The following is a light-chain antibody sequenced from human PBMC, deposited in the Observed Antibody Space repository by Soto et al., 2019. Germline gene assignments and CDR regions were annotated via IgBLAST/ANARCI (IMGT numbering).Light chain of an antibody. V-gene: IGKV3-15*01. CDR1: QSVSSS. CDR2: GAS. Sequence: EIVMTQSPVTLSVSPGERTTLSCRASQSVSSSLAWYQQKPGQAPRLLIYGASTRATGIPARFSGSGSGTEFTPTISSLQSEDFAVYYCQQYNDWRTFGQGTKLEIK. CDR3: QQYNDWRT. J-gene: IGKJ2*01.